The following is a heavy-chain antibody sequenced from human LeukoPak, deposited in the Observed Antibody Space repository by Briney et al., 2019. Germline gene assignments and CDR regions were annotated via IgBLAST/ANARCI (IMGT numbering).Heavy chain of an antibody. Sequence: PGGSLRLSCAASGFTFSSYGMSWVRQAPGKGLEWVSAISGSGGSTYYADSVKGRFTMSRDNSKNTLYLQMNSLRAEDTAVYYCAKDLRRGYYYDGGGPPGVFDYGGQGPLVTVSS. D-gene: IGHD3-22*01. CDR3: AKDLRRGYYYDGGGPPGVFDY. J-gene: IGHJ4*02. CDR2: ISGSGGST. V-gene: IGHV3-23*01. CDR1: GFTFSSYG.